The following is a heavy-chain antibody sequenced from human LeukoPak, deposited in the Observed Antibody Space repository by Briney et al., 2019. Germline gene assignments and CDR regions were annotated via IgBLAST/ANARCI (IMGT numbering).Heavy chain of an antibody. CDR3: ARDVNSGYYTLKASDAFDI. D-gene: IGHD3-22*01. CDR1: GYTFTGYY. Sequence: ASVKVSCKASGYTFTGYYMHWVRQAPGQGLEWMGWINPNSGGTNYAQKFQGRVTMTRDTSISTAYMELSRLRSDDTAAYYCARDVNSGYYTLKASDAFDIWGQGTMVTVSS. J-gene: IGHJ3*02. V-gene: IGHV1-2*02. CDR2: INPNSGGT.